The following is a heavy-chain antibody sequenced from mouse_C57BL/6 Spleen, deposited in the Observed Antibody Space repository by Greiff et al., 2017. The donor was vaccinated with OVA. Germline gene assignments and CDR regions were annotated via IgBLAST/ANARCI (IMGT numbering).Heavy chain of an antibody. J-gene: IGHJ1*03. Sequence: EVKLVASGGGLVKPGGSLKLSCAASGFTFSDYGMHWVRQAPEKGLEWVAYISSGSSTIYYADTVQGRFTISRDNAKNTLFLQMTSLRSEDTAMYYCARPTGTNWYFDVWGTGTTVTVSS. D-gene: IGHD4-1*02. CDR2: ISSGSSTI. V-gene: IGHV5-17*01. CDR3: ARPTGTNWYFDV. CDR1: GFTFSDYG.